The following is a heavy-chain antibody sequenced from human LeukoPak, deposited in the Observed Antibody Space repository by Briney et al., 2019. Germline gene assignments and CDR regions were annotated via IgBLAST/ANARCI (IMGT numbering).Heavy chain of an antibody. CDR3: ATRGRSGYYYGMDV. V-gene: IGHV3-66*01. Sequence: GGSLRLSCAASGFIVSNNYMSWARQAPGKGLEWVSIISTRGTTYYADSVKDRFTISRDNSQNTLYLQMNSLRAEDTAVYYCATRGRSGYYYGMDVWGQGTTVTVSS. CDR2: ISTRGTT. D-gene: IGHD1-26*01. CDR1: GFIVSNNY. J-gene: IGHJ6*02.